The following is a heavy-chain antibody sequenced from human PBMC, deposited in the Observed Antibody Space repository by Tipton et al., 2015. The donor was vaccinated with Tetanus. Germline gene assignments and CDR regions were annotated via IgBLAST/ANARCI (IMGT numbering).Heavy chain of an antibody. CDR1: GFTFSDYY. V-gene: IGHV4-30-4*08. Sequence: LRLSCAASGFTFSDYYMSWIRQPPGKGLEWIGYVSDSGSTYSNPSLRSRIIISVDTSKNQFSLILSSVTAADTAVYYCARATPSGSYFVRYYSMDVWGQGTTVVVSS. J-gene: IGHJ6*02. D-gene: IGHD3-22*01. CDR3: ARATPSGSYFVRYYSMDV. CDR2: VSDSGST.